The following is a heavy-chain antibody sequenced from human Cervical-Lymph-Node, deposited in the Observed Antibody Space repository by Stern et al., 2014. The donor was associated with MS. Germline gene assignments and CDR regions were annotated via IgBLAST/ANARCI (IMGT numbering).Heavy chain of an antibody. CDR3: ARHKPSPLSSPRPLDY. D-gene: IGHD6-6*01. Sequence: QLVESGPGLLKPSETLSLTCTVSGGSITSSYHWGWIRQPPGKGLEWIGTIYYGGRTYYNQSPKKRLSLSAVTSKSQVSPILISVTASDTAVYYCARHKPSPLSSPRPLDYWGQGTLVAVSS. V-gene: IGHV4-39*01. CDR1: GGSITSSYH. J-gene: IGHJ4*02. CDR2: IYYGGRT.